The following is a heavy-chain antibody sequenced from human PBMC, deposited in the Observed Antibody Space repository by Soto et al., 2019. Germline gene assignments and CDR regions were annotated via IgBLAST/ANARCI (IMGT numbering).Heavy chain of an antibody. V-gene: IGHV3-23*01. CDR2: ISWSGDDT. J-gene: IGHJ4*02. CDR1: GFTFSSYA. D-gene: IGHD3-9*01. Sequence: EVQLLESGGDLVQPGGSLRLSCAASGFTFSSYAMNWVRQAPGKGLEWVSTISWSGDDTYYLDSVKGRFTISRDNSKNTLYLQVNSLRAEDSAVYYCARDPSTGSADYWGQGTLVIVSS. CDR3: ARDPSTGSADY.